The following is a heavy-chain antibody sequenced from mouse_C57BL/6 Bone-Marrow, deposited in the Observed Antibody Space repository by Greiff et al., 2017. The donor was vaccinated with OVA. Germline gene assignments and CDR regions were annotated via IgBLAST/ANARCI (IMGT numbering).Heavy chain of an antibody. CDR2: ISYDGSN. CDR3: AREGYYPYYFDY. V-gene: IGHV3-6*01. J-gene: IGHJ2*01. Sequence: DVKLVESGPGLVKPSQSLSLTCSVTGYSITSGYYWNWIRQFPGNKLEWMGYISYDGSNNYNPSLKNRISITRDTSKNQFFLKLNSVTTEDTATYYCAREGYYPYYFDYWGQGTTLTVSS. D-gene: IGHD2-3*01. CDR1: GYSITSGYY.